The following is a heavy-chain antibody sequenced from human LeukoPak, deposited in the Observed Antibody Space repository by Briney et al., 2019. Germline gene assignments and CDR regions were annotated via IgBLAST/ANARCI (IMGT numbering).Heavy chain of an antibody. J-gene: IGHJ6*02. CDR1: GYTFTSYG. Sequence: ASVKVSCKASGYTFTSYGISWVRQAPGQGLEWMGWISAYNGNTNYAQKLQGRVTMTTDTSTSTAYMELRSLRSDDTAVYYCARGRNRGWIYYYYYGMDVWGQGTTVTVSS. V-gene: IGHV1-18*01. CDR3: ARGRNRGWIYYYYYGMDV. D-gene: IGHD7-27*01. CDR2: ISAYNGNT.